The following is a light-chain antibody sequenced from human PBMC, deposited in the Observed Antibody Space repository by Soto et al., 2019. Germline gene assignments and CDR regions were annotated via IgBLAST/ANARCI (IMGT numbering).Light chain of an antibody. J-gene: IGKJ4*01. CDR3: QQYGSS. CDR1: QSVSSSS. Sequence: EIVLTQSPGTLSLSPGERATLSCRASQSVSSSSLAWYQQKPGQAPRLLLYGASSRATGIPDRVSGSGSGTDFTLTISGLEPEELAVFDGQQYGSSLGGGTKVEIK. V-gene: IGKV3-20*01. CDR2: GAS.